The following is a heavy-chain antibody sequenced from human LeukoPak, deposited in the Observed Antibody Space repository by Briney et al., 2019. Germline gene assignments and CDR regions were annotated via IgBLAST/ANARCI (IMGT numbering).Heavy chain of an antibody. D-gene: IGHD2-15*01. CDR3: ARGYCSGGSCHFDY. Sequence: GGSLRLSCAASGFTFSSYGMHWVRQAPGKGLEWVAVIWYDGSNKYYADSVKGRFTISRDNSKNTLYLQMNSLRAADTAVYYCARGYCSGGSCHFDYWGQGTLVTVSS. CDR1: GFTFSSYG. CDR2: IWYDGSNK. V-gene: IGHV3-33*01. J-gene: IGHJ4*02.